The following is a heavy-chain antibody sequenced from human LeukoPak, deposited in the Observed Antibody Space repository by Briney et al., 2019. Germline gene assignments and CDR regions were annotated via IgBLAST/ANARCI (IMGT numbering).Heavy chain of an antibody. CDR2: ISGSVDST. CDR3: AKGEGGYCGGDCYHFDY. Sequence: GGSLRLSCAPSGFTFSSYAMSWVRQAPGKGLEWVSVISGSVDSTYYADSVKGRFTISRDNSKNTLYLQMNSLRAEDTAIYYCAKGEGGYCGGDCYHFDYWGQGTLVTVSS. V-gene: IGHV3-23*01. D-gene: IGHD2-21*02. J-gene: IGHJ4*02. CDR1: GFTFSSYA.